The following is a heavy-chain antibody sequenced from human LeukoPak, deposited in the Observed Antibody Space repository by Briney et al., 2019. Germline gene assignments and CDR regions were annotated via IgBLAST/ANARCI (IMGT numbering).Heavy chain of an antibody. Sequence: SETLSLTCTVSGDSISSYYWSWIRQPAGKGLEWIGRMYSSGTTHYSPSLKSRITMSVDTSKNQFSLRLSSVTAADTAVYYGAREGGSYRSFDYWGQGTLVTVSS. CDR2: MYSSGTT. V-gene: IGHV4-4*07. J-gene: IGHJ4*02. CDR1: GDSISSYY. CDR3: AREGGSYRSFDY. D-gene: IGHD1-26*01.